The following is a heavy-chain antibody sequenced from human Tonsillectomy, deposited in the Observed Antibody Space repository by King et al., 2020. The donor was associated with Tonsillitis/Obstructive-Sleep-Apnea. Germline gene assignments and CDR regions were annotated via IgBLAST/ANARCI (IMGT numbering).Heavy chain of an antibody. V-gene: IGHV4-59*08. CDR3: ARYCSSTSGYEEGTTNWFDP. D-gene: IGHD2-2*01. CDR2: IYYSGST. J-gene: IGHJ5*02. CDR1: GGSISSYY. Sequence: QLQESGPGLVKPSETLSLTCTVSGGSISSYYWSWIRQPPGKGLEWIGYIYYSGSTNYNPSLKSRVTISVDTSKNQFSLKLSSVTAADTAVYYCARYCSSTSGYEEGTTNWFDPWGQGTLVTVSS.